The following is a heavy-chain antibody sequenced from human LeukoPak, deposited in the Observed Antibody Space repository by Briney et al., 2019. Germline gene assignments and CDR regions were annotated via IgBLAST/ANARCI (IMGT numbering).Heavy chain of an antibody. V-gene: IGHV4-61*02. Sequence: PSETLSLTCTVSGGSISSGSYYWSWIRQPAGKGLEWIGRIYTSGSTNYNPSLKSRVTISVDTSKNQFSLKLSSMTAADTAVYYCARSPEGRYFDWVGGGYYYYYYMDVWGKGTTVTISS. CDR2: IYTSGST. D-gene: IGHD3-9*01. J-gene: IGHJ6*03. CDR1: GGSISSGSYY. CDR3: ARSPEGRYFDWVGGGYYYYYYMDV.